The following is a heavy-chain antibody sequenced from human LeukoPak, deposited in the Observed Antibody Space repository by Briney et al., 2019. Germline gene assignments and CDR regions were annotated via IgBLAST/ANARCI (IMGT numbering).Heavy chain of an antibody. J-gene: IGHJ3*02. CDR1: GGSISSSSYY. CDR3: ARRLTQDIVLMVYATHAFDI. CDR2: IYYSGST. D-gene: IGHD2-8*01. V-gene: IGHV4-39*07. Sequence: SETLSLTCTVSGGSISSSSYYWGWIRQPPGKGPEWIGSIYYSGSTYYNPSLKSRVTISVDTSKNQFSLKLSSVTAADTAVYYCARRLTQDIVLMVYATHAFDIWGQGTMVTVSS.